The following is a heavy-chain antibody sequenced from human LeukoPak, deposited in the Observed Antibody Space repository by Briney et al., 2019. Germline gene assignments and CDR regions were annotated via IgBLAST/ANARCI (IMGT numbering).Heavy chain of an antibody. CDR1: GDSISNCNYY. CDR2: VSCTGTA. D-gene: IGHD5-12*01. Sequence: SETLSLTCTVSGDSISNCNYYWGWIRQPPGKGLEWIASVSCTGTAYYNPSLRSRVTISADMSKNQFPLNVNSVTAADTAMFYCARRSIVAPRHAFDVWGHGTMVTVSS. CDR3: ARRSIVAPRHAFDV. V-gene: IGHV4-39*01. J-gene: IGHJ3*01.